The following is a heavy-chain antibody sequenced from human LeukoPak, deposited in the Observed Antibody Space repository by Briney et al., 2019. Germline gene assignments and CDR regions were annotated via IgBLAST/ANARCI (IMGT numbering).Heavy chain of an antibody. CDR3: ARDQEQWLVLAY. CDR1: GFTFRSYA. V-gene: IGHV3-48*04. D-gene: IGHD6-19*01. CDR2: ISSSGSTI. Sequence: PGGSLRLSCVTSGFTFRSYAMNWVRQAPGKGLEWVSYISSSGSTIYYADSVKGRFTISRDNAKNSLYLQMNSLRAEDTAVYYCARDQEQWLVLAYWGQGTLVTVSS. J-gene: IGHJ4*02.